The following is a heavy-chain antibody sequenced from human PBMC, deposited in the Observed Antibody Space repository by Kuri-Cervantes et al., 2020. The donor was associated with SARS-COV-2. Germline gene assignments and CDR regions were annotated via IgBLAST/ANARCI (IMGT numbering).Heavy chain of an antibody. Sequence: GESLKISCAASGFTFRNYGMHWVRQAPGKGLEWVAVIWYDGSKKYYADSVKGRFTISRDNSKNTLYPQMNSLRAEDTAVYYCTTATFFGVSIIGDIDLWGQGTLVTVSS. J-gene: IGHJ4*02. D-gene: IGHD3-3*01. CDR2: IWYDGSKK. V-gene: IGHV3-33*08. CDR3: TTATFFGVSIIGDIDL. CDR1: GFTFRNYG.